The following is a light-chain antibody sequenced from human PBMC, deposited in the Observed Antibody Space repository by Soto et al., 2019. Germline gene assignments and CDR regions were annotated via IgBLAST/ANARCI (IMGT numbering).Light chain of an antibody. CDR1: SSDVGAYNY. Sequence: ALTQPASVSGCLGQWVTISCSGTSSDVGAYNYVSWYQQYPGKAPKLMIYHVTDRPSGVSNRFSGSKSGNTASLTISGLQAEDEADYYCCSYTTSNTFVFGTGTKVTVL. CDR3: CSYTTSNTFV. J-gene: IGLJ1*01. V-gene: IGLV2-14*01. CDR2: HVT.